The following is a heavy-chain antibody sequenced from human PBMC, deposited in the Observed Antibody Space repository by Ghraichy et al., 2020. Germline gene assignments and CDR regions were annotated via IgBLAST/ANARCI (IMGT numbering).Heavy chain of an antibody. CDR3: ASLSSDDYYGMDV. J-gene: IGHJ6*02. Sequence: SETLSLTCTVSGGSISSYYWSWIRQPPGKGLEWIGYIYYSGSTNYNPSLKSRVTISVDTSKNQFSLKLSSVTAADTAVYYCASLSSDDYYGMDVWGQGTTVTVSS. V-gene: IGHV4-59*08. CDR1: GGSISSYY. D-gene: IGHD3-22*01. CDR2: IYYSGST.